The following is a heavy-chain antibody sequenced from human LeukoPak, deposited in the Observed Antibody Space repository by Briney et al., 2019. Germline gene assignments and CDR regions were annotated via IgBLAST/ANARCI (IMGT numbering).Heavy chain of an antibody. J-gene: IGHJ4*02. D-gene: IGHD2-2*01. Sequence: SETLSLTCAVYGRSFSGYYWSWIRQPPGKGLEWIGEINHSGSTNYNPSLKSRVTISVDTSKNQFSLKLSSVTAADTAVYYCARNPQDCSSTSCYFDYWGQGTLVTVSS. V-gene: IGHV4-34*01. CDR3: ARNPQDCSSTSCYFDY. CDR1: GRSFSGYY. CDR2: INHSGST.